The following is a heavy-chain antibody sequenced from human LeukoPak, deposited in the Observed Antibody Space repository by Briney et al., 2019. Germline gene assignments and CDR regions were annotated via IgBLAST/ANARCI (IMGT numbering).Heavy chain of an antibody. CDR2: ISGSGDST. CDR3: AKGSYCATTTCPGAFDC. J-gene: IGHJ4*02. Sequence: GGSLRLSCAASGFTFSNFAMSWVRQAPGKGLEWVSAISGSGDSTFYAGSMKGRFTISRDNSKNTLYLQMNGLRAEDTAVYYCAKGSYCATTTCPGAFDCWGQGTLVTVSS. CDR1: GFTFSNFA. D-gene: IGHD2-2*01. V-gene: IGHV3-23*01.